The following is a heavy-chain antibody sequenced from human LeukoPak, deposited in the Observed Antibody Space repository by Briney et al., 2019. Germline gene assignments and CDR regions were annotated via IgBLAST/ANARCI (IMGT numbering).Heavy chain of an antibody. Sequence: GGSLRLSCAASGFIFSSYWMSWVRQAPGKGLEWVANIKQDGGEKYYVDSVKGRFTISRDNAKNSLYLQMNSLRAEDTAVYYCARGWPYYYDSSGYFYFDYWGQGTLVTVSS. CDR3: ARGWPYYYDSSGYFYFDY. V-gene: IGHV3-7*01. D-gene: IGHD3-22*01. J-gene: IGHJ4*02. CDR2: IKQDGGEK. CDR1: GFIFSSYW.